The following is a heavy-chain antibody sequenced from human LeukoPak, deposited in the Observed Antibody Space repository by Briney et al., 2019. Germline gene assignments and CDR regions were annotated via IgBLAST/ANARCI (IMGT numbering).Heavy chain of an antibody. CDR3: VRGLGDY. CDR2: IDTDGRII. J-gene: IGHJ4*02. Sequence: GGSLRLSCAASGFTLSSYWMHWVRQAPGKGLVWVSRIDTDGRIITHADSVKGRFTISRDNAKSTLYLQMNILRAEDTAVYYCVRGLGDYWGQGTLVTVSS. CDR1: GFTLSSYW. V-gene: IGHV3-74*01.